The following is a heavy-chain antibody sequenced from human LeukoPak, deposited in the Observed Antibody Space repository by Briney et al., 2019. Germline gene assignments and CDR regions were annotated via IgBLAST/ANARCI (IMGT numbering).Heavy chain of an antibody. CDR2: IYNSGSV. CDR3: ARDNGYSYNYFDY. Sequence: PSETLSLTCTVSGGSISTYYWSWIRQPPGKGLECIGYIYNSGSVNYNPALKSRVTISADTSNNQFSLKLRTVTAADTAVYYCARDNGYSYNYFDYWGMEPWSPSPQ. D-gene: IGHD5-18*01. J-gene: IGHJ4*01. CDR1: GGSISTYY. V-gene: IGHV4-59*01.